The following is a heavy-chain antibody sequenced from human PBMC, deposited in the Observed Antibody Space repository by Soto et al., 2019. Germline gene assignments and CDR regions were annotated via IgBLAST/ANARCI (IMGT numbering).Heavy chain of an antibody. CDR2: IYYSGST. D-gene: IGHD3-10*01. J-gene: IGHJ6*02. Sequence: QVQLQESGPGLVKPSETLSLTCTVSGGSISSYYWSWIRQPQGKGLEWIGYIYYSGSTKYNPSLKSRVTISVDTSKNQFSLKLSSVTAADTAVYYCARGDPLLWFGEKVYYGMDVWGQGTTVTVSS. V-gene: IGHV4-59*01. CDR1: GGSISSYY. CDR3: ARGDPLLWFGEKVYYGMDV.